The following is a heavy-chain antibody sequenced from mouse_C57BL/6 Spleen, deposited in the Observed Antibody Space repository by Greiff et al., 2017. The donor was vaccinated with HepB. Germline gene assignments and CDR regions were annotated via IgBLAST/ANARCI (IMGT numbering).Heavy chain of an antibody. J-gene: IGHJ2*01. D-gene: IGHD1-1*02. CDR3: ARNYDYGYFDY. CDR2: IWSGGST. CDR1: GFSLTSYG. V-gene: IGHV2-2*01. Sequence: VQRVESGPGLVQPSQSLSITCTVSGFSLTSYGVHWVRQSPGKGLEWLGVIWSGGSTDYNAAFISRLSISKDNSKSQVFFKMNSLQADDTAIYYCARNYDYGYFDYWGQGTTLTVSS.